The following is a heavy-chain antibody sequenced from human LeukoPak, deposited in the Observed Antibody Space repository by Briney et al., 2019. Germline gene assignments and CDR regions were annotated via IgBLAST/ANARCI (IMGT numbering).Heavy chain of an antibody. Sequence: PGRSLLLSCVASGFHFDDYAMDWVRPAPGKGLEWVSHINWNSGNICYADSVKGRFIISRDNAKNSLYLQMNSLRPEDTGLYYCAKGGRVQFNFDFWGQGTRVTVSS. J-gene: IGHJ4*02. CDR1: GFHFDDYA. V-gene: IGHV3-9*01. CDR3: AKGGRVQFNFDF. D-gene: IGHD1-1*01. CDR2: INWNSGNI.